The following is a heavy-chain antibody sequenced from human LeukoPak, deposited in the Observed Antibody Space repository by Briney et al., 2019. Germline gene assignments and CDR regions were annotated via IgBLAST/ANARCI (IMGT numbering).Heavy chain of an antibody. Sequence: PSETLSLTCSVSGGSISSISYYWGWIRQPPGKGLEWIGNIYSRGSTYNNPSLKSRVIISVDTSKNQFSLKLTSVTAADTAVYYCARQGVVGATGFDYWGQGTLVTVSS. CDR2: IYSRGST. J-gene: IGHJ4*02. D-gene: IGHD1-26*01. V-gene: IGHV4-39*01. CDR1: GGSISSISYY. CDR3: ARQGVVGATGFDY.